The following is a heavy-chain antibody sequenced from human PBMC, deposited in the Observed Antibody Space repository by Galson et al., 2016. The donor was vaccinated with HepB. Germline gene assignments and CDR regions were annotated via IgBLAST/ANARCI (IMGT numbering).Heavy chain of an antibody. Sequence: QSGAEVKKPGESLRISCQGSTVNFIRYWISWVRQMPGKGLEWMGRIDPSDSYTKYSPSFQGHVTFSLDKSISTAYLQWSSLKASDTAMHYCAIFYFDSGSYYNPDYWGQGTLVTVSS. CDR2: IDPSDSYT. CDR1: TVNFIRYW. CDR3: AIFYFDSGSYYNPDY. D-gene: IGHD3-10*01. J-gene: IGHJ4*02. V-gene: IGHV5-10-1*01.